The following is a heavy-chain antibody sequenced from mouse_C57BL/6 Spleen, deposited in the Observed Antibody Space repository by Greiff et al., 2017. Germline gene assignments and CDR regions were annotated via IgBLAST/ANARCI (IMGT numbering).Heavy chain of an antibody. Sequence: EVKLMESGGDLVKPGGSLKLSCAASGFTFSSYGMSWVRQTPDKRLEWVATISSGGSYTYYPDSVKGRFTISRDNAKNTLYLQMSSLKSEDTAMYYCARQGGSSAFDDWGQGTTLTVSS. CDR3: ARQGGSSAFDD. J-gene: IGHJ2*01. CDR1: GFTFSSYG. V-gene: IGHV5-6*01. CDR2: ISSGGSYT. D-gene: IGHD1-1*01.